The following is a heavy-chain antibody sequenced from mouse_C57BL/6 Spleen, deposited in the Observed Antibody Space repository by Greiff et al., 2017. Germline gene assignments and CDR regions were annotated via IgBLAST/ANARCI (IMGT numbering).Heavy chain of an antibody. CDR3: ARSYYYGSSDFDV. J-gene: IGHJ1*03. CDR2: IYPGSGST. V-gene: IGHV1-55*01. CDR1: GYTFTSYW. D-gene: IGHD1-1*01. Sequence: QVQLQQSGAELVKPGASVKMSCKASGYTFTSYWITWVKQRPGQGLEWIGDIYPGSGSTNYNEKFKSKATLTVDTSSSTAYMQLSSLTSEDSAVYYCARSYYYGSSDFDVWGTGTTVTVSS.